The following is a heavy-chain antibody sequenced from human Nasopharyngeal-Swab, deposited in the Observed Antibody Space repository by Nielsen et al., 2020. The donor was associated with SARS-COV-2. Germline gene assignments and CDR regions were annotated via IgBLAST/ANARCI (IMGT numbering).Heavy chain of an antibody. CDR1: GFTFNSYS. D-gene: IGHD1-26*01. CDR3: ARVSGSYFDYGMDV. J-gene: IGHJ6*02. V-gene: IGHV3-21*01. CDR2: ISSSSSYI. Sequence: GESLKISCAASGFTFNSYSMNWVRQAPGKGLEWVSSISSSSSYIYYADSVKGRFTISRDNAKNSLYLQMNSLRAEDTAVYYCARVSGSYFDYGMDVWGQGTTVTVSS.